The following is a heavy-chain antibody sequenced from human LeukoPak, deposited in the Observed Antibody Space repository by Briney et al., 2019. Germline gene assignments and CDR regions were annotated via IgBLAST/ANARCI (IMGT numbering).Heavy chain of an antibody. V-gene: IGHV3-7*03. CDR1: GFTFSSYW. D-gene: IGHD6-13*01. Sequence: GGSLRLSCAASGFTFSSYWMSWVRQAPGKGLEWVANIKQDGSEKYYVDSVKGRFTISRDNAKNSLYLQMNSLRAEDTAVYYCAKGHERGSSWLLARGDYFDYWGQGTLVTVSS. J-gene: IGHJ4*02. CDR3: AKGHERGSSWLLARGDYFDY. CDR2: IKQDGSEK.